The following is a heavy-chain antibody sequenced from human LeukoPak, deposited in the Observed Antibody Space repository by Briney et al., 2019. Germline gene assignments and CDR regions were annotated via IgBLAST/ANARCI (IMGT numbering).Heavy chain of an antibody. D-gene: IGHD3/OR15-3a*01. Sequence: GSLRLSCVASGFTFSSYAMSWVRQAPGKGLEWVSGISGGGGTTYYADSVKGRFTISRDNSKNTLYLQMNNLRAEDTAVYYCAKDLDSNTYYTLAYGGQGTLAPSPQ. CDR1: GFTFSSYA. V-gene: IGHV3-23*01. J-gene: IGHJ4*02. CDR3: AKDLDSNTYYTLAY. CDR2: ISGGGGTT.